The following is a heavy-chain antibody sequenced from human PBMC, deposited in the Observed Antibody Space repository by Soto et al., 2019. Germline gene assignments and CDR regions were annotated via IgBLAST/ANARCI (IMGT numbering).Heavy chain of an antibody. CDR1: GGSFSGYY. D-gene: IGHD6-19*01. CDR3: ARGNSSGWSYYYYYGMDV. V-gene: IGHV4-34*01. Sequence: QVQLHQWGAGLLKPSETLSLTCAVYGGSFSGYYWSWIRQPPGKGLEWIGEINHSGSTNYNPSLKSRVTISVDTSKNQFSLKLSSVTAADTAVYYCARGNSSGWSYYYYYGMDVWGQGTTVTVSS. J-gene: IGHJ6*02. CDR2: INHSGST.